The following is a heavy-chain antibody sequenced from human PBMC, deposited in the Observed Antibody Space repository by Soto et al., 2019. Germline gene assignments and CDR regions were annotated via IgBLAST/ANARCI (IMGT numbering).Heavy chain of an antibody. D-gene: IGHD2-2*02. CDR3: AVYTYYYYYGMDV. J-gene: IGHJ6*02. V-gene: IGHV1-69*13. CDR1: GGTFSSYA. CDR2: IIPIFGTA. Sequence: GASVKVSCKASGGTFSSYAISWVRQAPGQGLEWMGGIIPIFGTANYAQKFQGRVTITADESTSTAYMELSSLRSEDTAVYYCAVYTYYYYYGMDVWGQGTTVTVSS.